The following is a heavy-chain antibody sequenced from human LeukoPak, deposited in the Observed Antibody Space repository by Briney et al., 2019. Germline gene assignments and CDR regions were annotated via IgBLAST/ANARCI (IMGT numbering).Heavy chain of an antibody. D-gene: IGHD2-15*01. CDR3: ARSGAPTPDY. CDR2: INTDGSGT. CDR1: GFTFSSNW. J-gene: IGHJ4*02. Sequence: GGSLRLSCAASGFTFSSNWMHWVRQGPGKGLVWVSRINTDGSGTSYADSVKGRFTISRDNAKNTLNLEMNGLRAEDTALYYCARSGAPTPDYWGQGTLVIVSS. V-gene: IGHV3-74*01.